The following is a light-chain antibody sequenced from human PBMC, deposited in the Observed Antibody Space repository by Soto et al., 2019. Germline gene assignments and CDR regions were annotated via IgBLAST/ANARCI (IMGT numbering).Light chain of an antibody. CDR2: NTY. J-gene: IGLJ3*02. Sequence: QSVLTQPPSASGTPGQSVTISCSGSNSNIGSNTVNWYQHLPGTAPKLLIYNTYRRPSGVPDRFSASKSGTSASLAISGLQSEDEADYYCASWDDSLNGHWVFGGGTKVTVL. CDR1: NSNIGSNT. CDR3: ASWDDSLNGHWV. V-gene: IGLV1-44*01.